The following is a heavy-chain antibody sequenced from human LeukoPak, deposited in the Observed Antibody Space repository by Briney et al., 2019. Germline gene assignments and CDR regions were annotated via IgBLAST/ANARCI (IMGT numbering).Heavy chain of an antibody. J-gene: IGHJ6*02. V-gene: IGHV3-66*02. CDR1: GFTVSSNY. CDR3: ARDLHYYDSSGSYYYYGMDV. CDR2: IYSGGST. Sequence: GGSLRLSCAASGFTVSSNYMSWVRQAPGKGLEWVSVIYSGGSTYYADSVKGRFTISRDNSKNTLYLQMNSLRAEDTAVYYCARDLHYYDSSGSYYYYGMDVWGQGTTLTVSS. D-gene: IGHD3-22*01.